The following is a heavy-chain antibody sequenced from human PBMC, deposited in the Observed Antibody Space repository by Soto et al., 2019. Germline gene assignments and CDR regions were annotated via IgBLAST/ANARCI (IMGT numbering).Heavy chain of an antibody. CDR1: GGSISSYY. CDR2: IYYSGST. D-gene: IGHD3-3*01. CDR3: AAHKYDFWSGYYNWFDP. J-gene: IGHJ5*02. Sequence: TLSLTCTVSGGSISSYYWSWIRQPPGKGLEWIGYIYYSGSTNYNPSLKSRVTISVDTSKNQFSLKLSSVTAADTAVYYCAAHKYDFWSGYYNWFDPWGQGTLVTVSS. V-gene: IGHV4-59*01.